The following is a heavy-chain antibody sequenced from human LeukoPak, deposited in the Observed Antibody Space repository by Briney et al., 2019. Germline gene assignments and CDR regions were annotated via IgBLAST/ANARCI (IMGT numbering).Heavy chain of an antibody. CDR2: IYYSRST. D-gene: IGHD5-24*01. J-gene: IGHJ4*02. V-gene: IGHV4-31*03. CDR3: ARDRGEGWLQSFDY. Sequence: SQTLSLTCTVSGGSISSGGYYWSWIRQHPGKGLEWIGYIYYSRSTYYNPSLKSRVTISVDTSKNQFSLKLSSVTAADTAVYYCARDRGEGWLQSFDYWGQGTLVTVSS. CDR1: GGSISSGGYY.